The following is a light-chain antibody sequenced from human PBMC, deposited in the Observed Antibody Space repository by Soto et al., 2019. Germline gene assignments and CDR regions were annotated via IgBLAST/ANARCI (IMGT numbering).Light chain of an antibody. Sequence: QSVLTQPPSASGTPGQRVSISCSGSSSNIEFNAVNWYQQVPGTAPKVLIYNNNQRPSGVPDRFSVSKSGTSASLAISGLQSEDEADYYCAAWDDSLDGGVFGGGTKVTVL. J-gene: IGLJ3*02. CDR1: SSNIEFNA. CDR3: AAWDDSLDGGV. CDR2: NNN. V-gene: IGLV1-44*01.